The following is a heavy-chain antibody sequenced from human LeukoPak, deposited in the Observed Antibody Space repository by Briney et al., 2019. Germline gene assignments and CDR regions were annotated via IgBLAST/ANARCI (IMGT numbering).Heavy chain of an antibody. Sequence: SETLSLTCTVSGGSISSSSYYWGWIRQPPGKGLEWIGEINHSGSTNYNPSLKSRVTISVDTSKNQFSLKLSSVTAADTAVYYCARGRYCSSTSCYTDFDYWGQGTLVTVSS. CDR1: GGSISSSSYY. V-gene: IGHV4-39*07. D-gene: IGHD2-2*02. J-gene: IGHJ4*02. CDR2: INHSGST. CDR3: ARGRYCSSTSCYTDFDY.